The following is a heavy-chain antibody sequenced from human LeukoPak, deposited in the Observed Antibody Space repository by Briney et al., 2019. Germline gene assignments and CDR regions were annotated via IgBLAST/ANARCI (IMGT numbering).Heavy chain of an antibody. CDR2: INHSGST. D-gene: IGHD3-10*01. V-gene: IGHV4-34*01. Sequence: SETLSLTCAVYGGSFSGYNWSWIRQPPGKGLEWIGEINHSGSTNYNPSLKSRVTISVDTSKNQFSLKLSSVTAADTAVYYCARVGAGGVTMVRGWSGMDVWGKGTTVTVSS. CDR3: ARVGAGGVTMVRGWSGMDV. J-gene: IGHJ6*04. CDR1: GGSFSGYN.